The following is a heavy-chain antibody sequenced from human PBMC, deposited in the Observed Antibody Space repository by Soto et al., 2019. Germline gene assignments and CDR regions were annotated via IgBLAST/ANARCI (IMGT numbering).Heavy chain of an antibody. CDR3: ARDKQWLAPKDYYYYGMDV. CDR2: IIPIFGTA. Sequence: SVKVSCKASGGTFSSYAISWVRQAPGQGLEWMGGIIPIFGTANYAQKFQGRVTITADESTSTAYMELSSLRSEDTAVYYCARDKQWLAPKDYYYYGMDVWGQGTTVTVSS. D-gene: IGHD6-19*01. CDR1: GGTFSSYA. V-gene: IGHV1-69*13. J-gene: IGHJ6*02.